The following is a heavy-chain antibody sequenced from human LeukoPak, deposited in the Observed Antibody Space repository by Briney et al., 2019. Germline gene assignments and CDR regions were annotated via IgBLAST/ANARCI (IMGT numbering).Heavy chain of an antibody. J-gene: IGHJ5*02. CDR3: AGYSRDGDGFPYWFDP. D-gene: IGHD2-21*01. CDR1: GASISSHY. V-gene: IGHV4-59*11. Sequence: PSETLSLTCNVSGASISSHYWSWIRQSPGRGLEWIGFFYNSGSFNYNPSFKSRVAMSTDTSKNPFSLTLTSVTAADTALYYCAGYSRDGDGFPYWFDPWGQGTLVTVSS. CDR2: FYNSGSF.